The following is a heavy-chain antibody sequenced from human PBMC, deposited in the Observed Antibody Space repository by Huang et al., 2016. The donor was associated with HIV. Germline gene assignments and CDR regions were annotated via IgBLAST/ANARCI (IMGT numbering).Heavy chain of an antibody. CDR2: IKGEGSST. D-gene: IGHD7-27*01. V-gene: IGHV3-74*01. Sequence: EVQLVESGGGLVQPGGSLRLSCAASGFTFSSFWMHWVRQAPGKGLVWVSRIKGEGSSTNDAESVKGRFTISRDNAKNTLYVQVNSLRAEDTAVYYCARGTRLTGLWYFDLWGRGTLVMVSS. CDR1: GFTFSSFW. J-gene: IGHJ2*01. CDR3: ARGTRLTGLWYFDL.